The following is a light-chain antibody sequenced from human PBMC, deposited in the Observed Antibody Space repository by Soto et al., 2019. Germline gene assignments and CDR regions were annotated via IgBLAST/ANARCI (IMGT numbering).Light chain of an antibody. Sequence: TQMTQSPSTLSASVGDSVTITCRSSQSISSWLAWYQTKPGKAPKLMIYAASSLQSGVPSRFSGSGSATDFTLTISSLQPEDLATYYCQHADGFPPIPFGQGTRLEIK. CDR2: AAS. CDR3: QHADGFPPIP. CDR1: QSISSW. V-gene: IGKV1-12*01. J-gene: IGKJ5*01.